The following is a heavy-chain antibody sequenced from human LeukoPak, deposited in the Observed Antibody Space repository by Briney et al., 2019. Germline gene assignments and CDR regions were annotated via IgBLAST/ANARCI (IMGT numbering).Heavy chain of an antibody. CDR1: GFTFSNYS. V-gene: IGHV4-39*07. J-gene: IGHJ5*02. Sequence: GSLRLSCAASGFTFSNYSMNWVRQAPGKGLEWIGSIYYSGSTYYNPSLKSRVTISVDTSKNQFSLKLSSVTAADTAVYYCARGQSRLSWFDPWGQGTLVTVSS. CDR3: ARGQSRLSWFDP. CDR2: IYYSGST.